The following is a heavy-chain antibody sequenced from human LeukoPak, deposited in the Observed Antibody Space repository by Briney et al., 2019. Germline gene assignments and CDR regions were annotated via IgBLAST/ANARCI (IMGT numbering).Heavy chain of an antibody. V-gene: IGHV3-23*01. J-gene: IGHJ6*03. D-gene: IGHD3-10*01. CDR2: ISGSGGST. CDR1: GFTFSSYA. Sequence: GGSLRLSCAASGFTFSSYAMNWVRQAPGKGLEWVSGISGSGGSTYYADSVKGRFTISRDNSKNTLYLQMNSLRAEDTAVYYCAKEGYYYGSGSYYTVYYYYMDVWGKGTTVTISS. CDR3: AKEGYYYGSGSYYTVYYYYMDV.